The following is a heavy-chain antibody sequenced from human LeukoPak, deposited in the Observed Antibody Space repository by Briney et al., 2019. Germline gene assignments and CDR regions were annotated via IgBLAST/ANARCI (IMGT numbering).Heavy chain of an antibody. CDR3: VKASLRGAVPIEI. CDR1: VFTLSNYA. D-gene: IGHD3-16*01. Sequence: GGSLRLSCSSSVFTLSNYANYGRRQPPKKRLKCVSGISRIGGDTYYADSMNRSFTISRDNYKNTHYLQNSRLRPDKTVNYYSVKASLRGAVPIEIWGEGRMVSVCS. CDR2: ISRIGGDT. J-gene: IGHJ3*02. V-gene: IGHV3-64D*06.